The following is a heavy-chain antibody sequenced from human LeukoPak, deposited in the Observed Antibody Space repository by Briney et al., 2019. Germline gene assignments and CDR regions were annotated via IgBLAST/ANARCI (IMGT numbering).Heavy chain of an antibody. J-gene: IGHJ3*02. CDR1: GDSVSSNSAA. Sequence: SQTLSLTCAISGDSVSSNSAAWNWIRQSPSRGLEWLGRTYYRSKWYNDYAVSVKSRITINPDTSKNQFSLQLNSVTPEDTAVYYCARAPYYDSSGYGSPSAFDIWGQGTMVTVSS. V-gene: IGHV6-1*01. CDR3: ARAPYYDSSGYGSPSAFDI. D-gene: IGHD3-22*01. CDR2: TYYRSKWYN.